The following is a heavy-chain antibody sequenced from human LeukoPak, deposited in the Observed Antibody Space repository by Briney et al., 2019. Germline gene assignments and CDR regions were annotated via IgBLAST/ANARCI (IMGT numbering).Heavy chain of an antibody. Sequence: SQTLSLTCAISGDSVSSNSAAWNWIRQSPSRGLEWLGRTYYRSKWYNDYAVSVKSRITINPDTSKNQFSLQLNSVTPEDTAVYYCARESRYGGNPAENAFDIWGQGTMVTVSS. CDR3: ARESRYGGNPAENAFDI. CDR1: GDSVSSNSAA. V-gene: IGHV6-1*01. D-gene: IGHD4-23*01. J-gene: IGHJ3*02. CDR2: TYYRSKWYN.